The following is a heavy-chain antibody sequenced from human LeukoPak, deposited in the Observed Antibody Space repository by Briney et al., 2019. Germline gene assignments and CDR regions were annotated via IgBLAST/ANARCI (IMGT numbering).Heavy chain of an antibody. V-gene: IGHV3-20*04. J-gene: IGHJ4*02. CDR1: GFTFDDYG. CDR2: ILWSGGST. D-gene: IGHD3-10*01. Sequence: PGGSLRLSCAASGFTFDDYGMSWVRQAPGKGLEWVSGILWSGGSTGYADSVKGRFTISRDNAKNSLYLQMNSLRAGDTALYYCARDDYGSGSWNDYWGQGTLVTVSS. CDR3: ARDDYGSGSWNDY.